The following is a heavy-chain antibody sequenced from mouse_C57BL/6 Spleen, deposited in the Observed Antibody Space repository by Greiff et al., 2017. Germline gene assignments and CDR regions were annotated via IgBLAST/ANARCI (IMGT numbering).Heavy chain of an antibody. CDR2: INYDGSST. J-gene: IGHJ4*01. D-gene: IGHD1-1*01. Sequence: DVMLVESEGGLVQPGSSMKLSCTASGFTFSDYYMAWVRQVPEKGLEWVANINYDGSSTYYLDSLKSRFIISRDNAKNILYLQMSSLKSEDTATYYCARVNYGSSRAMDYWGQGTSVTVSS. V-gene: IGHV5-16*01. CDR3: ARVNYGSSRAMDY. CDR1: GFTFSDYY.